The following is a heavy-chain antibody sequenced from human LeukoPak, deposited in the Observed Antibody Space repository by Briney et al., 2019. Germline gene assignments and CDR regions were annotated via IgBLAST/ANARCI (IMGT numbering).Heavy chain of an antibody. D-gene: IGHD3-22*01. V-gene: IGHV4-34*01. CDR1: VGSFSGYY. Sequence: SETLSLTCAVYVGSFSGYYWSWIRQPPGKGLEWIGEINHSGSTNYNPSLKSRVTISVDTSKNQFSLKLSSVTAADTAVYYCARKSSGYYFGPRWFDPWGQGTLVTVSS. J-gene: IGHJ5*02. CDR2: INHSGST. CDR3: ARKSSGYYFGPRWFDP.